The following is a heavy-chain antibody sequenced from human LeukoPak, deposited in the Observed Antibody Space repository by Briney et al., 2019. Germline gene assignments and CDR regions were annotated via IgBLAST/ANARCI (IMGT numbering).Heavy chain of an antibody. J-gene: IGHJ4*02. CDR1: GFTFSSYE. Sequence: PGGSLRLSCAASGFTFSSYEMNWVRQAPGKGVEWVSYISSSGSTIYYAHTVKGRFTISRDNAKNSLYLQMNSLRAEDTAVYYCARDPNDSSGYYVDYWGQGTLVTVSS. CDR2: ISSSGSTI. D-gene: IGHD3-22*01. V-gene: IGHV3-48*03. CDR3: ARDPNDSSGYYVDY.